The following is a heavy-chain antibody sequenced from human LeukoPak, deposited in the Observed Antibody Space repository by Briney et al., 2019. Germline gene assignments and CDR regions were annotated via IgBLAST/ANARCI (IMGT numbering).Heavy chain of an antibody. CDR1: GYTFTSYG. V-gene: IGHV1-18*01. D-gene: IGHD3-22*01. J-gene: IGHJ4*02. Sequence: ASVKVSCKASGYTFTSYGVSWVRQAPGQGLEWMGWISADNGNTNYALKLQDRVTMTTDTSTSTAYMELRSLRSDDTALYYCARVVYSGYYYFYYFDYWGQGTLVTVSS. CDR3: ARVVYSGYYYFYYFDY. CDR2: ISADNGNT.